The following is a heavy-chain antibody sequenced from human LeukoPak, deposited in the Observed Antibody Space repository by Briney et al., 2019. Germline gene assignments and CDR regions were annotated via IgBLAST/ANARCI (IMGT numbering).Heavy chain of an antibody. Sequence: SETLSLTCTASGGSISSYYWSWIRQPPGKGLEWIGEINHSGSTNYNPSLKSRVTISVDTSKNQFSLKLSSVTAADTAVYYCARGRGDIAAAGLIYYFDYWGQGTLVTVSS. J-gene: IGHJ4*02. CDR3: ARGRGDIAAAGLIYYFDY. CDR2: INHSGST. V-gene: IGHV4-34*01. D-gene: IGHD6-13*01. CDR1: GGSISSYY.